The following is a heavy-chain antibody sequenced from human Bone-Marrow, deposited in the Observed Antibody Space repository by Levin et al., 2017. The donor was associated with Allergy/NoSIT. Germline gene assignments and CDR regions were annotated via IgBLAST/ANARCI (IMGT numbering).Heavy chain of an antibody. D-gene: IGHD6-13*01. Sequence: GESLKISCKASGYTFTAKYLHWVRQAPGQGLEWMGWVDPNSGGTNSEENFQGRVTMTRDTSITTAYMELSRLTSDDTAVYYCARGIGEAAGGNDYFDYWGQGTLVTVSS. J-gene: IGHJ4*02. V-gene: IGHV1-2*02. CDR3: ARGIGEAAGGNDYFDY. CDR2: VDPNSGGT. CDR1: GYTFTAKY.